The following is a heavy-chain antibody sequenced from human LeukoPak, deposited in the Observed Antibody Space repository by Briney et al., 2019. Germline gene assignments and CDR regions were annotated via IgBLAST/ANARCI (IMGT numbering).Heavy chain of an antibody. D-gene: IGHD6-13*01. CDR1: GFTFSSYE. Sequence: GGSLRLSCAASGFTFSSYEMNWVRQAPGRGLEWVSVIYSGGSTYYADSVKGRLTISRDNSKNTLYLQMNSLRAEDTAVYYCARAAPYEQQLDYWGQGTLVTVSS. V-gene: IGHV3-66*01. J-gene: IGHJ4*02. CDR2: IYSGGST. CDR3: ARAAPYEQQLDY.